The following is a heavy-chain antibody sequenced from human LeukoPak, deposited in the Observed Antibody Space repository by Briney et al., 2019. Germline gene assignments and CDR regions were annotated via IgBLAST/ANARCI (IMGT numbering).Heavy chain of an antibody. V-gene: IGHV4-59*01. Sequence: PSETLSLTCTVSGDSISSYSWRWGRQPPGKGLECIRYIYNSGRTNFNPSLKSRVTISVDTSKNQVSLNLSSVTAADTAVYYCARYSSGWRSFDIWGQGTMVTVSS. D-gene: IGHD6-19*01. CDR2: IYNSGRT. CDR1: GDSISSYS. CDR3: ARYSSGWRSFDI. J-gene: IGHJ3*02.